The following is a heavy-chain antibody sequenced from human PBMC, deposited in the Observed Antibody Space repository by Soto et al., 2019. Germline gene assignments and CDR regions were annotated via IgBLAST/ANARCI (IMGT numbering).Heavy chain of an antibody. J-gene: IGHJ4*02. D-gene: IGHD7-27*01. CDR2: INPSGGST. CDR3: ARAQAWGIHDY. Sequence: QVQLVQSGAEVKKPGASVNISCKASGYTFTSYYMHWVRQAPGQGLEWVGTINPSGGSTTYAQKLQGRVTMTRDTSTSTVYMELSSLISEDTAVYHCARAQAWGIHDYWGQGTLVTVSS. CDR1: GYTFTSYY. V-gene: IGHV1-46*03.